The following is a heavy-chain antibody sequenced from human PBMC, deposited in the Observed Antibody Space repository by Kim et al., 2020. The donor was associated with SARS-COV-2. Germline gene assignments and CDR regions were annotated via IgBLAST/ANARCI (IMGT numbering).Heavy chain of an antibody. V-gene: IGHV3-23*01. Sequence: GGSLRLSCAASGFTFSSYAMSWVRQAPGKGLEWVSAISGSGGSTYYADSVKGRFTISRDNSKNTLYLQMNSLRAEDTAVYYCAKAANKYCSSTSCYVRGAFDYWGQGTLVTVSS. CDR1: GFTFSSYA. D-gene: IGHD2-2*01. CDR3: AKAANKYCSSTSCYVRGAFDY. CDR2: ISGSGGST. J-gene: IGHJ4*02.